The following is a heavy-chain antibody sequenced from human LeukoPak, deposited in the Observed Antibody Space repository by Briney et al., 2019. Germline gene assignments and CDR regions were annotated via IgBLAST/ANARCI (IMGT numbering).Heavy chain of an antibody. V-gene: IGHV3-33*01. CDR3: ARDDGYGDFFFDY. Sequence: PGRSLRLSCAASGFTFSSYGMHWVRQAPGKGLEWVAVIWYDGSNKYYADSVKGRFTISRDNSKNTLYLQMNSLRAEDTAVHYCARDDGYGDFFFDYWGQGTLVTVSS. CDR2: IWYDGSNK. CDR1: GFTFSSYG. D-gene: IGHD4-17*01. J-gene: IGHJ4*02.